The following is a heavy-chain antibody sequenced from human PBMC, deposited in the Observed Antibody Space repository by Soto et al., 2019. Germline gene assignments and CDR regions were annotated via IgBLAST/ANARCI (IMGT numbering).Heavy chain of an antibody. CDR2: IIPIFGTA. Sequence: SVKVSCKASGGTFSSYAISWVRQAPGQGLEWMGGIIPIFGTANYAQKFQGRVTITADESTSTAYMALSRPRSDGTGVYCCASYRIGVVIPGMDPWGQGTLVTVSS. D-gene: IGHD3-3*01. CDR1: GGTFSSYA. CDR3: ASYRIGVVIPGMDP. V-gene: IGHV1-69*13. J-gene: IGHJ5*01.